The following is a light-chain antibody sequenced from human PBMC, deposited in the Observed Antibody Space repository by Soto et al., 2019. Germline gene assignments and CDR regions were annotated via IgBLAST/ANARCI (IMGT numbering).Light chain of an antibody. Sequence: QSVLTQPPSASGTPGQGVTISCSGTSSNIGSKTVNWYQQLPGTAPKLLIYTNSQRPSGVPDRFSGSKSGTSASLAISGLQSEDEADYYCAAWDDSLKGWVFGGGTQLTVL. J-gene: IGLJ3*02. CDR2: TNS. CDR1: SSNIGSKT. CDR3: AAWDDSLKGWV. V-gene: IGLV1-44*01.